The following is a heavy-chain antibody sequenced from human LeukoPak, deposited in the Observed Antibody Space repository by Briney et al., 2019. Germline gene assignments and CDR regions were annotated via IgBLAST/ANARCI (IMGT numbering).Heavy chain of an antibody. Sequence: KPSETLSLTCAVYGGSFSGYYWSWIRQPPGKRLEWIGEINHSGSTNYNPSLKSRVTISVDTSKNQFSLKLSSVTAADTAVYYCARDSSGWYREVGAFDIWGQGTMVTVPS. CDR1: GGSFSGYY. D-gene: IGHD6-19*01. J-gene: IGHJ3*02. V-gene: IGHV4-34*01. CDR2: INHSGST. CDR3: ARDSSGWYREVGAFDI.